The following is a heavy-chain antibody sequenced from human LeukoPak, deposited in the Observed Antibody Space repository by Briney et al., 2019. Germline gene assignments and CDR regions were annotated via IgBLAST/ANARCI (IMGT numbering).Heavy chain of an antibody. CDR1: GFTVSSNY. V-gene: IGHV3-66*01. Sequence: GGSLRLSCAASGFTVSSNYMSWVRQAPGKGLEWVSVIYSGGSTYYADSVKGRFTISRDNSKNALYLQMNSLRAEDTAVYYCASTFYGDSPPYWGQGTLVTVSS. D-gene: IGHD4-17*01. CDR3: ASTFYGDSPPY. J-gene: IGHJ4*02. CDR2: IYSGGST.